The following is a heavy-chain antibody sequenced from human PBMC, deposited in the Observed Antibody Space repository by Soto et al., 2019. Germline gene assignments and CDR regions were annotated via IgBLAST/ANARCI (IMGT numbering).Heavy chain of an antibody. D-gene: IGHD2-15*01. CDR1: GGSISSGGYS. J-gene: IGHJ4*02. Sequence: TLSLTCAVSGGSISSGGYSWSWIRQPPGKGLEWIGYMYHSGSTYYNPSLKSRVTISIDRSKNQFSLKLSSVTAADTAVYYCAKKHYSSYCSGGNCYDFDYWGQGTLVTVSS. CDR3: AKKHYSSYCSGGNCYDFDY. CDR2: MYHSGST. V-gene: IGHV4-30-2*01.